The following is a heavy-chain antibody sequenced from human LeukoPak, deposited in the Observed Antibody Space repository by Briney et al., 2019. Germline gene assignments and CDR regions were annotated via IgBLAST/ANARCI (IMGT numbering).Heavy chain of an antibody. CDR3: ASSLLERARYFDY. CDR1: GGSFSGYY. D-gene: IGHD1-1*01. V-gene: IGHV4-34*01. CDR2: INHSGST. J-gene: IGHJ4*02. Sequence: PSETLSLTCAVYGGSFSGYYWSWIRRPPGKGLEWIGEINHSGSTNYNPSLKSRVTISVDTSKNQFSLKLSSVTAADTAVYYCASSLLERARYFDYWGQGTLVTVSS.